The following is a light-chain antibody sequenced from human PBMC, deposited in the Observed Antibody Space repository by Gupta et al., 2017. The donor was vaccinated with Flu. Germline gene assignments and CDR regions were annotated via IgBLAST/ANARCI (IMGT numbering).Light chain of an antibody. V-gene: IGLV1-36*01. Sequence: QSVLTQPPSVSEAPRQRVTISCSGSSSNIGKTAVNWYQQLPGKAPKLLIYYDNLLPSGVSDRFSGSKSGTSASLAISGLQSEDEADYYCAAWDDSLNDWVFGGGTKLTVL. CDR2: YDN. J-gene: IGLJ3*02. CDR3: AAWDDSLNDWV. CDR1: SSNIGKTA.